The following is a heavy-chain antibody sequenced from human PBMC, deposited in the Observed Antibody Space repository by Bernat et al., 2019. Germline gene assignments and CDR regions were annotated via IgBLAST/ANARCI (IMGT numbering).Heavy chain of an antibody. Sequence: EVQLVESGGGLVQPGGSLRLSCAASGFTFSSYWMSWVHQAPGKGLEWVANIKQDGSEKYYVDYVKGRCTSSRDNAKNSLYLKMNSLRAGDTAVYYCARVKSSNGWSPFDYWGQGTLVTVSS. CDR1: GFTFSSYW. J-gene: IGHJ4*02. V-gene: IGHV3-7*01. CDR2: IKQDGSEK. D-gene: IGHD6-19*01. CDR3: ARVKSSNGWSPFDY.